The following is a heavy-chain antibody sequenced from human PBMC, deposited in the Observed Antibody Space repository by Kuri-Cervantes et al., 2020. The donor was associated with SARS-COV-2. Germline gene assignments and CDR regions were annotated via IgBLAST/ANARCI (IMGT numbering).Heavy chain of an antibody. D-gene: IGHD2-21*01. CDR3: AKDRVGVQDF. J-gene: IGHJ4*02. CDR1: GFNFSRTD. Sequence: SLKISCAASGFNFSRTDMHRFRQAPGKGLEWVAVISHDGKNKKCIASGKGRFTISRDNSQNTLYLHMKSLRSEDTAMYYCAKDRVGVQDFWGQGTLVTVSS. V-gene: IGHV3-30*18. CDR2: ISHDGKNK.